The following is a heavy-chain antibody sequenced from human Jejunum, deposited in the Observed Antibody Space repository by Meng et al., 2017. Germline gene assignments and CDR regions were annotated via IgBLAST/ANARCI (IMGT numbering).Heavy chain of an antibody. V-gene: IGHV4-30-4*01. CDR1: GSVLASVSHQ. CDR3: AREVYLYPAMTIDS. CDR2: IYYDGNT. D-gene: IGHD5-18*01. J-gene: IGHJ4*02. Sequence: QVQLQESGAGLEMTPQTPSLTCTVSGSVLASVSHQWTWIRQPPGKGLEYIGCIYYDGNTNYSPSLKSRVSISIDTSKKQFSLRLMSVPAADTTVYYCAREVYLYPAMTIDSWGPGTLVTVSS.